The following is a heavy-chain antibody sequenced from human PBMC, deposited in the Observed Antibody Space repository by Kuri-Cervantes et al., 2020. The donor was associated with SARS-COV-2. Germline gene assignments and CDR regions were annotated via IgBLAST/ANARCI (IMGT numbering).Heavy chain of an antibody. CDR1: GFTFNYYT. CDR2: ISGGSSQI. Sequence: GESLKISCTASGFTFNYYTLTWVRQAPGKGLEWVSSISGGSSQIYYADSVKGRFTISRDNSKNTLYLQMNSLRAEDTAVYYCAKDLRRLLWFGELSIPPFDAFDIWGQGTMVTVSS. CDR3: AKDLRRLLWFGELSIPPFDAFDI. V-gene: IGHV3-21*04. D-gene: IGHD3-10*01. J-gene: IGHJ3*02.